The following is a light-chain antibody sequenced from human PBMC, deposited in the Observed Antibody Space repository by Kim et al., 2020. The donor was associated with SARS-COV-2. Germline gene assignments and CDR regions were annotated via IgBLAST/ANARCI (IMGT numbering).Light chain of an antibody. CDR2: DTN. CDR1: SSNVGNNY. Sequence: QSVLTQPPSVSAAPGQNVTISCSGVSSNVGNNYVSWYQHLPGTAPKLLIYDTNRRPSGIPDRFSGSKSDATATLGITGLQSGDEADYYCGTWDSGLSVNWVFGGGTQLTVL. J-gene: IGLJ3*02. V-gene: IGLV1-51*01. CDR3: GTWDSGLSVNWV.